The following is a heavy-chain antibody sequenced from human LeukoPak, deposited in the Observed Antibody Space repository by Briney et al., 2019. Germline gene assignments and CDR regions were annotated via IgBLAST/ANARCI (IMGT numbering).Heavy chain of an antibody. J-gene: IGHJ4*02. CDR2: IYYSGST. CDR3: ARIYGSGSYSS. Sequence: PSETLSLTCSVSSGSISTYYWSWIRQPPGKGLEWIGYIYYSGSTNYNPSLKSRVTISVDTSKNQFSLKLSSVTAADTAVYYCARIYGSGSYSSWGQGTLVTVSS. CDR1: SGSISTYY. D-gene: IGHD3-10*01. V-gene: IGHV4-59*08.